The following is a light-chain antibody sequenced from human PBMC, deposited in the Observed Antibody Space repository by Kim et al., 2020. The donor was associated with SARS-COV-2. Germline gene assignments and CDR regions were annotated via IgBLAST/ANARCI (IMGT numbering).Light chain of an antibody. CDR2: GAS. J-gene: IGKJ1*01. CDR3: QQYGSSPWT. Sequence: SPGERATLSCRASQSVSSSYVAWYQQKPGQAHRLLIYGASSRATGIPDRFSGSGSGTDFTLTISRLEPVDFAVYYCQQYGSSPWTFGQGTKVDIK. CDR1: QSVSSSY. V-gene: IGKV3-20*01.